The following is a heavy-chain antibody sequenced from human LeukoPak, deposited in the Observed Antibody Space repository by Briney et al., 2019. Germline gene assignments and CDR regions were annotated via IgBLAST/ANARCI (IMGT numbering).Heavy chain of an antibody. CDR2: IYYSGST. D-gene: IGHD2-2*01. Sequence: SETLSLTCTVSGGSLSSYYWSWIRQPPGKGLEWIGYIYYSGSTNYNPSLKSRVTISVDTSKNQFSLKLSSVTAADTAVYYCAREGSTAFDIWGQGTMVTVSS. V-gene: IGHV4-59*01. J-gene: IGHJ3*02. CDR3: AREGSTAFDI. CDR1: GGSLSSYY.